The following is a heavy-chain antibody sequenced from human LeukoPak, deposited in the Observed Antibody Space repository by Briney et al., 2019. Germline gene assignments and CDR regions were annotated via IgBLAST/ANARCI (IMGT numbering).Heavy chain of an antibody. CDR1: GFTFSSYA. J-gene: IGHJ4*02. CDR2: ISGSGGST. D-gene: IGHD3-16*01. Sequence: GGSLRLSCAASGFTFSSYAMSWVRQAPGKGLEWVSAISGSGGSTYYADSVKGRLTISRDNSKNTLYLQMNSLRAQDTAVYYCAKGFDYTYRTIDYWGQGTLVTVSS. V-gene: IGHV3-23*01. CDR3: AKGFDYTYRTIDY.